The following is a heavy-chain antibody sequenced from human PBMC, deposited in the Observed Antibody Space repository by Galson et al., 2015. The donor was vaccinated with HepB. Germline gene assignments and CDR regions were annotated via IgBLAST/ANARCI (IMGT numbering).Heavy chain of an antibody. CDR2: IIPIFGTA. Sequence: SVKVSCKASGGTFSSYAISCVRQAPGQGLEWMGGIIPIFGTANYAQKFQGRVTITADESTSTAYMELSSLRSEDTAVYYCASRGGMTTVVTPMDIWGQGTMVTVSS. J-gene: IGHJ3*02. D-gene: IGHD4-23*01. CDR1: GGTFSSYA. CDR3: ASRGGMTTVVTPMDI. V-gene: IGHV1-69*13.